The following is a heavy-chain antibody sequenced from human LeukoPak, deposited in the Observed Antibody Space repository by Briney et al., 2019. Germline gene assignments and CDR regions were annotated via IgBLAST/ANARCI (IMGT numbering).Heavy chain of an antibody. CDR1: GGSISSYY. CDR2: IYYSGST. Sequence: PSETLSLTCTVSGGSISSYYWSWIRQPPGKGLEWIGYIYYSGSTNYNPSLKSRVTISVDTSKNQFSLKVNSVTAADTAVYYCARGEVVAAANYYYYYMDVWGKGTTVTVSS. CDR3: ARGEVVAAANYYYYYMDV. V-gene: IGHV4-59*12. D-gene: IGHD2-15*01. J-gene: IGHJ6*03.